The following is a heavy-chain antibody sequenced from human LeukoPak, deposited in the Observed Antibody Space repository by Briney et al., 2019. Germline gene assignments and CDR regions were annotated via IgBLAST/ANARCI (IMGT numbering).Heavy chain of an antibody. V-gene: IGHV3-48*03. CDR2: ISTTGDRI. CDR3: ARDTKDY. J-gene: IGHJ4*02. D-gene: IGHD2-8*01. CDR1: GFTFSSYE. Sequence: GGSLRLSCAASGFTFSSYEMNWVGQAPGKGLEWISYISTTGDRIQYADSVKGRFSISRDNAKNSLYLQMNSLRVEDTAVYYCARDTKDYWGQGTLATVSS.